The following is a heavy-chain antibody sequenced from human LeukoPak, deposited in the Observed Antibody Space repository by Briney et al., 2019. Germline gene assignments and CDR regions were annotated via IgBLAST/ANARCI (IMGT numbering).Heavy chain of an antibody. CDR1: GGSISIYY. D-gene: IGHD3-10*01. CDR2: VYNSGST. Sequence: AETLSLTCSVSGGSISIYYWSWIRQPPGKGLEWIGYVYNSGSTNYNPSLKSRVTISVDTSKNQFSLKLSSVTAADTAVYYCARRGPLYGSGISGYFDYWGQGTLVTVSS. CDR3: ARRGPLYGSGISGYFDY. V-gene: IGHV4-59*12. J-gene: IGHJ4*02.